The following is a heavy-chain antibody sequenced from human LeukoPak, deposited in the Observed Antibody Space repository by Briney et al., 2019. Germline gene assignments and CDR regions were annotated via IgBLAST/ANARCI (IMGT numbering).Heavy chain of an antibody. Sequence: GGSLRLSRAASGFTFSSYGMHWVRQAPGKGLEWVAFIRYDGSNKYYADSVKGRFTISRDNSKNTLYLQMSSLRADDTAVYYCAKDLKYYGSGSYWYWGQGTLVTVSS. J-gene: IGHJ4*02. CDR2: IRYDGSNK. CDR3: AKDLKYYGSGSYWY. D-gene: IGHD3-10*01. CDR1: GFTFSSYG. V-gene: IGHV3-30*02.